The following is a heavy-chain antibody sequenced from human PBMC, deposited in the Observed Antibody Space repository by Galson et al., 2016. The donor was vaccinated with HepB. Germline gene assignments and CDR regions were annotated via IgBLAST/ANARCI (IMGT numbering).Heavy chain of an antibody. CDR2: ISGSGDST. Sequence: SLRLSCAASGFTFSSYVMSWVRQAPGKGLQWVSAISGSGDSTFYADSVKGRFTISRDNSKNTLYLQMNSLRAEDTGIYYCAKEEDDGLEYFQYWGQGTLVTVSS. V-gene: IGHV3-23*01. J-gene: IGHJ1*01. D-gene: IGHD5-24*01. CDR3: AKEEDDGLEYFQY. CDR1: GFTFSSYV.